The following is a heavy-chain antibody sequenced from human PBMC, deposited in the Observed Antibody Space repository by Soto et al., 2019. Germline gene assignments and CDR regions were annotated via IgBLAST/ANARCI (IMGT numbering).Heavy chain of an antibody. J-gene: IGHJ4*02. V-gene: IGHV3-23*01. CDR1: KFTFSTYA. Sequence: WGSLRLSCAASKFTFSTYAMSCCGHSPFKWLEWVSDISGSGDNTYYADSVKGRFTIPRDNSKSTLYLQMNSLRAEDTAVYYCAKDMVHCTGTRCARYFEKWGRGTLVTVSS. CDR2: ISGSGDNT. D-gene: IGHD2-8*02. CDR3: AKDMVHCTGTRCARYFEK.